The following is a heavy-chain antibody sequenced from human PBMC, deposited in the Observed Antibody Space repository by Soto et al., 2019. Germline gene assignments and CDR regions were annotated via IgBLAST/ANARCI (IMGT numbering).Heavy chain of an antibody. CDR3: ARGERKGDTAMYYFDY. D-gene: IGHD5-18*01. CDR1: GYSFTSYW. V-gene: IGHV5-51*01. Sequence: GESLKISCKGSGYSFTSYWIGWVRQMPGKGLEWMGIIYPGDSDTRYSPSFQGQVTISADKSISTAYLQWSSLKASDTAMYYCARGERKGDTAMYYFDYWSQGTLVTVSS. J-gene: IGHJ4*02. CDR2: IYPGDSDT.